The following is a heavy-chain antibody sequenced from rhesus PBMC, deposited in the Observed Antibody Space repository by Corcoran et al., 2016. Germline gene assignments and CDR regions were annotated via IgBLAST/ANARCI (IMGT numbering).Heavy chain of an antibody. Sequence: VTLKESGPALVKPTPTLTLTCTFSGFSLSTHSMGVGWIRPPPGKALEWLANIYWDDDKHYRTSLKSRLTIAKDTSKNQVVLIMTNIDPVDTATYYCSRVTWSTGAFDIWGPGTPITISS. J-gene: IGHJ2*01. V-gene: IGHV2S1*01. D-gene: IGHD1-38*01. CDR3: SRVTWSTGAFDI. CDR1: GFSLSTHSMG. CDR2: IYWDDDK.